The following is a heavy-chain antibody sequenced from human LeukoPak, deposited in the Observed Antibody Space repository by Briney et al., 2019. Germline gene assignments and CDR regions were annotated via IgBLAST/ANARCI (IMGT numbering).Heavy chain of an antibody. D-gene: IGHD3-9*01. V-gene: IGHV3-23*01. Sequence: GGSLRLSCAASGFTFSTYGMTWVRQAPGKGLEWVSAIGGSGVSTYYADSVKGRFTISRDNSKNTLYLQMNSLRAEDTAVYYCAKRPLRYFDWLSPLDYWGQGTLVTVSS. CDR3: AKRPLRYFDWLSPLDY. J-gene: IGHJ4*02. CDR1: GFTFSTYG. CDR2: IGGSGVST.